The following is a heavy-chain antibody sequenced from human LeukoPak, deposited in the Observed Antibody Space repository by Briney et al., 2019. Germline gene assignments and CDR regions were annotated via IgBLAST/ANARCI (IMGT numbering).Heavy chain of an antibody. CDR1: GYTFTAYY. CDR2: INPNSGGT. D-gene: IGHD5-24*01. Sequence: ASVKVSCKTSGYTFTAYYIYWVRQAPGQGLEGMEWINPNSGGTNYGQKFQGRVTMTSDTSISTAYMELSRLRSDDTAVYYCARVGGYKEFDFWGQGTLVTVSS. CDR3: ARVGGYKEFDF. J-gene: IGHJ4*02. V-gene: IGHV1-2*02.